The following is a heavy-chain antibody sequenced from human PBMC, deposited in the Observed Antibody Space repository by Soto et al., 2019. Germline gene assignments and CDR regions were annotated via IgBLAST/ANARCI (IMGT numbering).Heavy chain of an antibody. CDR1: GFTFSNFW. V-gene: IGHV3-74*01. Sequence: GGSLRLSCAASGFTFSNFWMHWVRQAPGKGLVWVSRIHSDGSSTSFADSVKGRFTISRDNAENTLYLQMNSLRAEDTAVYYCAREGVVVVAATRYYYGMDVWGQGTTVTGSS. J-gene: IGHJ6*02. CDR2: IHSDGSST. D-gene: IGHD2-15*01. CDR3: AREGVVVVAATRYYYGMDV.